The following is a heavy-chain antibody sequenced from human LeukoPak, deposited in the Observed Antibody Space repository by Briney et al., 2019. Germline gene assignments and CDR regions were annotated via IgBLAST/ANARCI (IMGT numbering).Heavy chain of an antibody. J-gene: IGHJ4*02. Sequence: GGSLRLSCAAFGLTFSNYWMSWVRQAPGKGLEWVANIKQDGSEKYYVDSVKGRFTISRDNAKNSLYLQMNSLRAEDTAMYYCARARVVPSDYWGQGTLVTVSS. CDR3: ARARVVPSDY. V-gene: IGHV3-7*01. D-gene: IGHD2-15*01. CDR2: IKQDGSEK. CDR1: GLTFSNYW.